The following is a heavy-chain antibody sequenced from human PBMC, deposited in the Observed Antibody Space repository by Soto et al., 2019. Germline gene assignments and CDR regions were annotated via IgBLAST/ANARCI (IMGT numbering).Heavy chain of an antibody. CDR2: ISGSGGST. D-gene: IGHD3-9*01. J-gene: IGHJ4*02. V-gene: IGHV3-23*01. CDR1: GFTFSSYA. Sequence: PGGSLRLSCAASGFTFSSYAMSWVRQAPGKGLEWVSAISGSGGSTYYADSVKGRCTISRDNSKNTLYLQMNSLRAEDTAVYYCAKSLRYFDWLLYFDYWGQGTLVTVSS. CDR3: AKSLRYFDWLLYFDY.